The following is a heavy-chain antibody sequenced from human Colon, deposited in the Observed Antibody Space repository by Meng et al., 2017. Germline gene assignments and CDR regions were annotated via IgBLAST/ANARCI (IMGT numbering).Heavy chain of an antibody. Sequence: ETLSLTCAASGFNFNSYPMSWARQAPGKGLEWVSSVDETGNTFYAESVKGRCTISRDNLKNILYLQMNSLKAEDTAVIYCAKGGISTSGLVYWGQGTLVTVSS. J-gene: IGHJ4*02. CDR3: AKGGISTSGLVY. V-gene: IGHV3-23*05. CDR1: GFNFNSYP. D-gene: IGHD2-15*01. CDR2: VDETGNT.